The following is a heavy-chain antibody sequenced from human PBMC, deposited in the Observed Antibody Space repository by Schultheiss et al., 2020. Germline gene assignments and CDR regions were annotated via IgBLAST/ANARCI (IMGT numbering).Heavy chain of an antibody. CDR3: ARVDGIVVVPAAIPEYYYYGMDV. D-gene: IGHD2-2*02. Sequence: GGSLRLSCAASGFTFSSYSMNWVRQAPGKGLEWVSSISSSSSYIYYADSVKGRFTISRDNAKNSLYLQMNSLRAEDTAVYYCARVDGIVVVPAAIPEYYYYGMDVWGQGTTVTVS. CDR2: ISSSSSYI. J-gene: IGHJ6*02. CDR1: GFTFSSYS. V-gene: IGHV3-21*01.